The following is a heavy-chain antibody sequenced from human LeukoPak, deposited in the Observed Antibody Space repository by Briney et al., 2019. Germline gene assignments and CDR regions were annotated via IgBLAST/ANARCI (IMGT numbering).Heavy chain of an antibody. Sequence: SETLSLTCTVSGGSISSYYWTWIRQPAGKGLEWIGRIYTTGSTNYNPSLNSRVTMSVDTSKNQFSLKLSSVTAADTAVYYCARQIAVAGKARFDYWGQGTLVTVSS. CDR2: IYTTGST. CDR1: GGSISSYY. CDR3: ARQIAVAGKARFDY. J-gene: IGHJ4*02. D-gene: IGHD6-19*01. V-gene: IGHV4-4*07.